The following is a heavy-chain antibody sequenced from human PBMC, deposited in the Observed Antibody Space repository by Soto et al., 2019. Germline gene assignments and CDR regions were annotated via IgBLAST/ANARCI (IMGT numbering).Heavy chain of an antibody. D-gene: IGHD6-19*01. CDR1: GFTFSSYE. V-gene: IGHV3-48*03. Sequence: EVQLVESGGGLVQPGGSLRLSCAASGFTFSSYEMNWVRQAPGKGLEWVSYISSSGSPIYYADSVKGRFTISRDNAKNSMCMQMNSLRAEDKDVYYWARGQYSSGGGYFDYWGQETLVTVSS. CDR2: ISSSGSPI. J-gene: IGHJ4*02. CDR3: ARGQYSSGGGYFDY.